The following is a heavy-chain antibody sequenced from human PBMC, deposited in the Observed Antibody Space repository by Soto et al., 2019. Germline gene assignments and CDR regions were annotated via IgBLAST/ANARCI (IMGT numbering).Heavy chain of an antibody. Sequence: QVQLQQWGAGLLKPSETLSLTCAVYGGSFSGYYWSWIRQPPGKGLEWIGEINHSGSTNYNPSLKSRVTISVDTSKNQFSLKLSSVTAADTAVYYCARYSLLGYGYTYYYYYMDVWGKGTTVTVSS. D-gene: IGHD5-18*01. J-gene: IGHJ6*03. CDR3: ARYSLLGYGYTYYYYYMDV. V-gene: IGHV4-34*01. CDR1: GGSFSGYY. CDR2: INHSGST.